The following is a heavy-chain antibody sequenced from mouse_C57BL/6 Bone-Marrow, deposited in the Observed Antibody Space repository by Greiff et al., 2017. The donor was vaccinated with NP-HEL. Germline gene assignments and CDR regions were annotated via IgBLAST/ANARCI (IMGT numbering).Heavy chain of an antibody. V-gene: IGHV1-81*01. J-gene: IGHJ2*01. D-gene: IGHD2-12*01. CDR2: IYPRSGNT. CDR3: ARPLRPFDY. CDR1: GYTFTSYG. Sequence: QVQLKQSGAELARPGASVKLSCKASGYTFTSYGISWVKQRTGQGLEWIGEIYPRSGNTYYNEKFKGKATLTADKSSSTAYMELRSLTSEDSAVYFCARPLRPFDYWGQGTTLTVSS.